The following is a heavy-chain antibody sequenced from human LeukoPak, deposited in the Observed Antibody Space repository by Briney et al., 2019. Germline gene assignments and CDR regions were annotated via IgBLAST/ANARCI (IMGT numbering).Heavy chain of an antibody. J-gene: IGHJ4*02. CDR1: GYTFTGYY. V-gene: IGHV1-2*02. CDR2: INPNSGGT. CDR3: ARVERPYSSGWPDEYYFDY. Sequence: ASVKVSCKASGYTFTGYYMHWVRQAPGRGLEWMGWINPNSGGTNYAQKFQGGVTMTRDTSISTAYMELSRLRSDDTAVYYCARVERPYSSGWPDEYYFDYWGQGTLVTVSS. D-gene: IGHD6-19*01.